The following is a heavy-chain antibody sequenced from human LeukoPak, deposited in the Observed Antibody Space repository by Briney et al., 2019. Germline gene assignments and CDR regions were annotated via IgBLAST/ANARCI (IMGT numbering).Heavy chain of an antibody. J-gene: IGHJ4*02. V-gene: IGHV4-61*01. CDR2: IYYSGST. D-gene: IGHD3-9*01. Sequence: SETLSLTCTVSGGSASSGSYYWSWIRQPPGKGLEWIGYIYYSGSTNYNPSLKSRVTISVDTSKNQFSLKLSSVTAADTAVYYCARTYYDILTGYREFDYWGQGTLVTVSS. CDR1: GGSASSGSYY. CDR3: ARTYYDILTGYREFDY.